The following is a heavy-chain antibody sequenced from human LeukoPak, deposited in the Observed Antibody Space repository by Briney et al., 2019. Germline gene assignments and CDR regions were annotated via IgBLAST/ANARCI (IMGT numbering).Heavy chain of an antibody. D-gene: IGHD4-17*01. J-gene: IGHJ5*02. V-gene: IGHV4-34*01. CDR1: EFTFSQAW. CDR2: INHSGST. Sequence: PGGSLRLSCVGSEFTFSQAWMSWIRQPPGKGLEWIGEINHSGSTNYNPSLKSRVTISVDTSKNQFSLKLSSVTAADTAVYYCARYMTTVTTNGLALTGNWFDPWGQGTLVTVSS. CDR3: ARYMTTVTTNGLALTGNWFDP.